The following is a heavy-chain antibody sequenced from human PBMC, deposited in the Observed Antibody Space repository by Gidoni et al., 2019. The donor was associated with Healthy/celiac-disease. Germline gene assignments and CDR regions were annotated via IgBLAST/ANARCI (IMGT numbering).Heavy chain of an antibody. D-gene: IGHD1-1*01. CDR3: AAGKVPGY. CDR2: ISGSGGST. Sequence: EVQLLESGGGLVQAGGSLRLSCAASGFTFSSYAMSWFSQAPGKGLEWVSAISGSGGSTYYADSVKGRFTISRDNSKNTLYLQMNSLGAEDTAVYDCAAGKVPGYWGQGTLVTVSS. CDR1: GFTFSSYA. J-gene: IGHJ4*02. V-gene: IGHV3-23*01.